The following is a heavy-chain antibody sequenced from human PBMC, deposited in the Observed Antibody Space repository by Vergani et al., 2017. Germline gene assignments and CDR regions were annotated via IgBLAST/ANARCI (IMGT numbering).Heavy chain of an antibody. CDR2: IIPIFGTA. D-gene: IGHD3-22*01. J-gene: IGHJ4*02. CDR1: GGTFSSYA. CDR3: ARSDYLDSSGYIGY. Sequence: QVQLVQSGAEVKKPGSSVKVSCKASGGTFSSYAISWVRQAPGQGLEWMGGIIPIFGTANYAQKFQGRVTMTRDTSISTAYMELRSLRSDDTAVYYCARSDYLDSSGYIGYWGQGTLVTVSS. V-gene: IGHV1-69*06.